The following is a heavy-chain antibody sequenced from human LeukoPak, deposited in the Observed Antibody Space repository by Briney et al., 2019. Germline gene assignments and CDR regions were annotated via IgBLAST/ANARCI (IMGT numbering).Heavy chain of an antibody. CDR3: AKDPSFRQGYFDY. Sequence: GGSLRLSCAASGFTFSSYGMHWVRQAPGKGLEWVAFIRYDGSNKYYADSVKGRFTISRDNSKNTLYLQMNSLRAEDTAVYYCAKDPSFRQGYFDYWGQGTLVTVSS. CDR1: GFTFSSYG. J-gene: IGHJ4*02. V-gene: IGHV3-30*02. CDR2: IRYDGSNK.